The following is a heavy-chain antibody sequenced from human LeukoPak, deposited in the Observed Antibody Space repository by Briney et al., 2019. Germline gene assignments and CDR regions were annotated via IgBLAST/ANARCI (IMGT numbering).Heavy chain of an antibody. J-gene: IGHJ4*02. CDR1: AGSFSGYY. Sequence: PSDTLSLTCAVDAGSFSGYYWSSIRQPPGKGLEWIGAIHHSGSTNYTPSLKSRVSISVDTSKNQFSLKLSSVTVADTAVYYCARAGGVPAAYFDFWGQGTLVTVS. D-gene: IGHD2-2*01. CDR2: IHHSGST. V-gene: IGHV4-34*01. CDR3: ARAGGVPAAYFDF.